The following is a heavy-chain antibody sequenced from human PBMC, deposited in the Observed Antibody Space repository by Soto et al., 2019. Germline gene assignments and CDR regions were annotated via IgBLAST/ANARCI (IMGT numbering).Heavy chain of an antibody. Sequence: QVQLVQSGAEVKKPGASVKVSCKASGYTFTSYYMHWVRQAPGQGLEWMGIINPSGGSTSYAQKFQGKVNMTRDTSTSTVYMDLSSLRSEDTAVYYGASGMTPPKYSSSSDFDYWGQGTLVTVSS. CDR1: GYTFTSYY. J-gene: IGHJ4*02. CDR2: INPSGGST. V-gene: IGHV1-46*01. CDR3: ASGMTPPKYSSSSDFDY. D-gene: IGHD6-6*01.